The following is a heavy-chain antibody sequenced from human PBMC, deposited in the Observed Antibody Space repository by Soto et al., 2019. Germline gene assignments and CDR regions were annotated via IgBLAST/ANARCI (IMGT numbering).Heavy chain of an antibody. CDR3: ARVVNDLTGYGSGSYLYFDY. CDR2: IIPIFGTA. D-gene: IGHD3-10*01. CDR1: GCTFSSYA. Sequence: RASVKVSCKASGCTFSSYAISWVRQAPGQGLEWMGGIIPIFGTANYAQKFQGRVTITADESTSTAYMELSSLRSEDTAVYYCARVVNDLTGYGSGSYLYFDYWGQGTLVTVSS. J-gene: IGHJ4*02. V-gene: IGHV1-69*13.